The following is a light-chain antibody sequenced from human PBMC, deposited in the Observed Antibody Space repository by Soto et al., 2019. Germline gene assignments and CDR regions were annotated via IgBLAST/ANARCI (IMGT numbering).Light chain of an antibody. Sequence: ESVLTQSPATLSLSPGERATLSCRASQSVNSYLAWYQHKPGQAPRLLIYDSSNRATGIPARFSGSGSGTDFTLTISSLEPEDFAVYYCQQRSTWPPTFGQGTKVDIK. J-gene: IGKJ1*01. CDR2: DSS. CDR1: QSVNSY. CDR3: QQRSTWPPT. V-gene: IGKV3-11*01.